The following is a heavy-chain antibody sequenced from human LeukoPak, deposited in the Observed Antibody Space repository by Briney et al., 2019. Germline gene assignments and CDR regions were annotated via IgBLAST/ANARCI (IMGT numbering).Heavy chain of an antibody. D-gene: IGHD5-18*01. CDR3: AKDLTDTAMVEGFDY. CDR2: ISGSGGST. V-gene: IGHV3-23*01. CDR1: GFTFSSYA. J-gene: IGHJ4*02. Sequence: GGSLRLSCAASGFTFSSYAMSWVRQAPGKGLEWVSAISGSGGSTYYADSVKGRFTISRDNSKSTLYLQMNSLRAEDTAVYYCAKDLTDTAMVEGFDYWGQGTLVTVSS.